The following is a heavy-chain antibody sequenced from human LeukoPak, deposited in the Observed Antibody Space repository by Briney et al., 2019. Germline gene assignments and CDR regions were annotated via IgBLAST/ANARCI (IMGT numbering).Heavy chain of an antibody. Sequence: ASVKVSCKASGYTFTNYGMTWVRQAPGQGLEWMGWINTNTGNPTYAQGFTGRFVFSLDTSVSTTYLQISSLKAEDTAVYYCARVLLRFLKGTIDYWGQGALVTVSS. V-gene: IGHV7-4-1*02. J-gene: IGHJ4*02. CDR1: GYTFTNYG. CDR2: INTNTGNP. D-gene: IGHD3-3*01. CDR3: ARVLLRFLKGTIDY.